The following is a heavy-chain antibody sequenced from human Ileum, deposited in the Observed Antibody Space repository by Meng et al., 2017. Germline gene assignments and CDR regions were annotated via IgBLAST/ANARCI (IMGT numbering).Heavy chain of an antibody. D-gene: IGHD6-19*01. Sequence: QTTLKESGPTLVKPTQTLRLTCTFSWFSLSNPAEAVGWFRQPPGKALEWLALIYWDDDNHYSPSLRSRLTFTKDASRNQVVLTLTNMDPMDTATYFCAHGSGWLFDYWGQGTLVTVSS. J-gene: IGHJ4*02. CDR2: IYWDDDN. V-gene: IGHV2-5*02. CDR1: WFSLSNPAEA. CDR3: AHGSGWLFDY.